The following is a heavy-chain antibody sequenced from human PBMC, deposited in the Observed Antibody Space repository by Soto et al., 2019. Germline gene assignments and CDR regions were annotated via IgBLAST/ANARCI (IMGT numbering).Heavy chain of an antibody. J-gene: IGHJ6*02. D-gene: IGHD3-10*01. Sequence: QVPLVESGGGVVQPGRSLRLSCAASGFTFSSYAMHWVRQAPGKGLEWVAVISYDGSNKYYADSVKGRFTISRDNSKNTLYLQMNSLRAEDTAVYYCARDGGITYYGMDVWGQGTTVTVSS. V-gene: IGHV3-30-3*01. CDR2: ISYDGSNK. CDR1: GFTFSSYA. CDR3: ARDGGITYYGMDV.